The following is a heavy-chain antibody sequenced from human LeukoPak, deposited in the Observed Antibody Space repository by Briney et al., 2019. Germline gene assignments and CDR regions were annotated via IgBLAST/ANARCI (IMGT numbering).Heavy chain of an antibody. CDR1: GYKFSNYR. V-gene: IGHV5-51*01. Sequence: GESLKISCKGSGYKFSNYRIGWVRQMPGRGLEWMGTIYPDDSDTRYSPSFRGQVTMSADRSINTAYLQWRSLKASDSAMYYCARHEDPISSWYESWGQGTLVTVSS. J-gene: IGHJ5*02. CDR2: IYPDDSDT. CDR3: ARHEDPISSWYES. D-gene: IGHD6-13*01.